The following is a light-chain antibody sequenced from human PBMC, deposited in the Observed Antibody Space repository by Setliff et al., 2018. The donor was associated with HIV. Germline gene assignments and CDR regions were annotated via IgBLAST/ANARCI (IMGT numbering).Light chain of an antibody. Sequence: QSALTQPPSASGSPGQSVTISCTGTRGDVGGYNYVSWYQQHPGEAPRLMIYEVTRRPSGVPDRFSGSKSGNTASLTASGLQADDEADYYCSSYVGSDNSVVFGGGTKVTVL. CDR2: EVT. J-gene: IGLJ2*01. CDR1: RGDVGGYNY. V-gene: IGLV2-8*01. CDR3: SSYVGSDNSVV.